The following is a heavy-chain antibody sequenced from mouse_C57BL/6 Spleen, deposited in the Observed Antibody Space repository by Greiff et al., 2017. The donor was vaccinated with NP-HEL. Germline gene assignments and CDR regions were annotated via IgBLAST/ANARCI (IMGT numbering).Heavy chain of an antibody. Sequence: EVKVVESGGDLVKPGGSLKLSCAASGFTFSSYGMSWVRQTPDKRLEWVATISSGGSYTYYPDSVKGRFTIYRDNAKNTLYLQMSSLKSEDTAMYYCARLGITTVVAYYAMDYWGQGTSVTVSS. D-gene: IGHD1-1*01. CDR3: ARLGITTVVAYYAMDY. CDR2: ISSGGSYT. CDR1: GFTFSSYG. V-gene: IGHV5-6*01. J-gene: IGHJ4*01.